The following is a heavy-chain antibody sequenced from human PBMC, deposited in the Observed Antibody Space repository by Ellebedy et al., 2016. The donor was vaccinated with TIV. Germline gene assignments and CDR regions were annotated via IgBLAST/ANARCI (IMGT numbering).Heavy chain of an antibody. J-gene: IGHJ4*02. V-gene: IGHV2-70*11. CDR3: ARITQGYDSSGYYSSYFDY. D-gene: IGHD3-22*01. CDR1: GFSLSTSGMC. CDR2: IDWDDDK. Sequence: SGPTLVKPTQTLTLTCTFSGFSLSTSGMCVSWIRQPPGKALEWLARIDWDDDKYYSTSLKTRLTISKDTSKNQVVLTMTNMDPVDTATYYCARITQGYDSSGYYSSYFDYWGQGTLVTVSS.